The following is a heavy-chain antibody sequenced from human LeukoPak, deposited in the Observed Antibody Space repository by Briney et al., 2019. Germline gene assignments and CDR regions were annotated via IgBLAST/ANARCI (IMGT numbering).Heavy chain of an antibody. V-gene: IGHV3-23*01. CDR3: AKGDDRSNYALDY. D-gene: IGHD3-10*01. CDR1: GFTFSSYA. Sequence: GGSLRLSCAASGFTFSSYAMSWVRQAPGKGLEWVSDISGSGGGTKYADSVKGRFTIARDNSKNTLYLQMNSLRAEVTAIYYCAKGDDRSNYALDYWGQGTLVTVSS. CDR2: ISGSGGGT. J-gene: IGHJ4*02.